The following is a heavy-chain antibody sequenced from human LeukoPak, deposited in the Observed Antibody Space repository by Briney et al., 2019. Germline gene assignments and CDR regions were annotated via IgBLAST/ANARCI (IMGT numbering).Heavy chain of an antibody. V-gene: IGHV4-61*02. Sequence: SQTLSLTCTVSGGSISSGSYYWSWIRQPAGKGLEWIGRIYSTGSTNYNPSLKSRVTISVDTSKNQFSLKLSSVTAADTAVYYCARDDHAFDIWGQGTMVTVSS. J-gene: IGHJ3*02. CDR2: IYSTGST. CDR1: GGSISSGSYY. CDR3: ARDDHAFDI.